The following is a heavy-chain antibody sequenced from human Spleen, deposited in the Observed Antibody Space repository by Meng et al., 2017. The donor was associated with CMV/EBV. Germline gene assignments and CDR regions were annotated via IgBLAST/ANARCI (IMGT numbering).Heavy chain of an antibody. CDR1: GFTFSSYW. J-gene: IGHJ4*02. Sequence: GESLKISCAASGFTFSSYWMHWVRQAPGKGLVWVSRINSDGSSTSYGDSVKGRFTMSRDNAKNTLYLQVNSLRTEDTAVYYCARSYQLLDYWGQGTLVTVSS. CDR2: INSDGSST. D-gene: IGHD2-2*01. CDR3: ARSYQLLDY. V-gene: IGHV3-74*01.